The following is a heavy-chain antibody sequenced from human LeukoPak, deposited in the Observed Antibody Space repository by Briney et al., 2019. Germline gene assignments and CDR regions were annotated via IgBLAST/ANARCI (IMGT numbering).Heavy chain of an antibody. J-gene: IGHJ1*01. Sequence: NPLETLSLTCTVYNGSFSGFYWTWIRLSPGKGLEWIGEISQSGSTSYNPSLVSRVTMSIYTSEKHFYLRLSSITAADTAVYYCARGLVGPRMQHWGQGTLVTVFS. CDR3: ARGLVGPRMQH. CDR2: ISQSGST. CDR1: NGSFSGFY. V-gene: IGHV4-34*10. D-gene: IGHD1-26*01.